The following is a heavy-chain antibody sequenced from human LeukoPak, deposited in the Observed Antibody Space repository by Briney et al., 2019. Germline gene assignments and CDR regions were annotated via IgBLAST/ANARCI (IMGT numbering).Heavy chain of an antibody. CDR3: AKGGRIILQFDY. V-gene: IGHV3-23*01. CDR1: GFTFSSYA. J-gene: IGHJ4*02. Sequence: GGSLRLSCAASGFTFSSYAMSWVRQAPGKGLEWVSTITGSGDSTYYADSVKGRFTISRDKSNNTLYLQMNNLRAEDTAVYYCAKGGRIILQFDYWGQGTLVTVSS. D-gene: IGHD2-15*01. CDR2: ITGSGDST.